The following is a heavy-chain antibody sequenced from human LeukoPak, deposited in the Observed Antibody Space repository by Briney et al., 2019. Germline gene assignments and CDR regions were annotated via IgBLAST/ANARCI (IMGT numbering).Heavy chain of an antibody. Sequence: GGSLRLSCAASGFTFSSYSMNWVRQAPGKGLEWVSSFSSSSSYIYYADSVKGRFTISRDNAKNSLYLQMNSLRAEDTAVYYCARDPALMGYYDSSGYAEAFDIWGQGTMVTVSS. CDR2: FSSSSSYI. CDR1: GFTFSSYS. J-gene: IGHJ3*02. D-gene: IGHD3-22*01. CDR3: ARDPALMGYYDSSGYAEAFDI. V-gene: IGHV3-21*01.